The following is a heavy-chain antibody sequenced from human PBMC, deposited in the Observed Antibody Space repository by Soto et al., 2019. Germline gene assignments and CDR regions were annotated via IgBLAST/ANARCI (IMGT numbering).Heavy chain of an antibody. CDR1: GFTFSSYG. V-gene: IGHV3-33*01. J-gene: IGHJ4*02. Sequence: QVQLVESGGGVVQPGRSLRLSCAASGFTFSSYGMHWVRQAPGKGLEWVAVIWYDGSNKYYADSVKGRFTISRDNSKNTLYLQMNSLRAEDTAVYYCARDGLLGVPFPTLAFFDYWGQGTLVTVSS. CDR2: IWYDGSNK. D-gene: IGHD3-3*01. CDR3: ARDGLLGVPFPTLAFFDY.